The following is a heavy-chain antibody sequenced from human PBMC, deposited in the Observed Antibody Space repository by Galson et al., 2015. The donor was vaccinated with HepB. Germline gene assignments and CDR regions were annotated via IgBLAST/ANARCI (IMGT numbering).Heavy chain of an antibody. CDR2: IYYSGST. Sequence: SETLSLTCTVSGGSISSYYWSWIRQPPGKGLEWIGYIYYSGSTNYNPSLKSRVTISVDTSKNQFSLKLSSVTAADTAVYYCARVEGACSGGSCYSPYYYYGMDVWGKGTTVTVSS. CDR3: ARVEGACSGGSCYSPYYYYGMDV. CDR1: GGSISSYY. J-gene: IGHJ6*04. D-gene: IGHD2-15*01. V-gene: IGHV4-59*01.